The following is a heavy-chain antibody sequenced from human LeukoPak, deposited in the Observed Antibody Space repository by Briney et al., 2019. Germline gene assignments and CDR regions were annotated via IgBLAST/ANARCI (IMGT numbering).Heavy chain of an antibody. CDR3: AKDPSYCGGDCYSDW. J-gene: IGHJ4*02. CDR2: IWYDGSNK. V-gene: IGHV3-33*06. D-gene: IGHD2-21*02. Sequence: PGGSLRLSWAASGFTFSSYGMHWVRQAPGKGLEWVAVIWYDGSNKYYADSVKGRFTISRDNSKNTLYLQMNSLRAEDTAVYYCAKDPSYCGGDCYSDWGGQGTLVTVSS. CDR1: GFTFSSYG.